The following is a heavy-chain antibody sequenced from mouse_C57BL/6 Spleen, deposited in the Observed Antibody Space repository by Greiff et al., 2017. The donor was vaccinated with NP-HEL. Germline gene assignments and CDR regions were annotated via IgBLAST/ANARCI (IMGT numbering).Heavy chain of an antibody. CDR3: AIQFDY. CDR2: ISSGGSYT. V-gene: IGHV5-6*01. J-gene: IGHJ2*01. Sequence: VQLQQSGGDLVKPGGSLKLSCAASGFTFSSYGMSWVRQTPDKRLEWVATISSGGSYTYYPDSVKGRFTISRDNAKNTLYLQMSSLKAEDTAMYYCAIQFDYWGQGTTLTVSS. CDR1: GFTFSSYG.